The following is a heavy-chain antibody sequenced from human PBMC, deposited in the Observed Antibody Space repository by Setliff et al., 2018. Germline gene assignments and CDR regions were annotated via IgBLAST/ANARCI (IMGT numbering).Heavy chain of an antibody. Sequence: SETLSLTCTVSGGSISSGDYYWSWIRQPAGKGLEWIGHIYTSGSTNYNPSLKSRVTISVDTSKNQFSLKLSSVTAADTAVYYCARGVDYGDYEGSKYFQHWGQGTLVTVSS. J-gene: IGHJ1*01. V-gene: IGHV4-61*09. CDR1: GGSISSGDYY. CDR3: ARGVDYGDYEGSKYFQH. D-gene: IGHD4-17*01. CDR2: IYTSGST.